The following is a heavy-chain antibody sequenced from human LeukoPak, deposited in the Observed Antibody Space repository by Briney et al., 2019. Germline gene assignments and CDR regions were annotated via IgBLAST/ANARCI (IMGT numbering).Heavy chain of an antibody. CDR2: IYTSGST. D-gene: IGHD2-2*03. J-gene: IGHJ5*02. Sequence: SQTLSLTCTVSGGSISSGSYYWSWIRQPAGKGLEWIGRIYTSGSTNYNPSLKSRVTISVDTSKNQFSLKLSSVTAADTAVYYCAGELDKGGWFDPWGQGTLVTVSS. V-gene: IGHV4-61*02. CDR3: AGELDKGGWFDP. CDR1: GGSISSGSYY.